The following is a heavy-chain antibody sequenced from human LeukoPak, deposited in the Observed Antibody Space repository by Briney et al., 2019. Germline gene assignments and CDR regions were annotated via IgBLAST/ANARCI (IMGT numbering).Heavy chain of an antibody. CDR1: GYSISSGYY. CDR3: ARDFRGYSSGWYGYYYYMDV. Sequence: SETLSLTCTVSGYSISSGYYWGWIRQPPGKGLEWIGSIYHSGSTYYNPSLKSRVTISVDTSKNQFSLKLSSVTAADTAVYYCARDFRGYSSGWYGYYYYMDVWGKGTTVTVSS. D-gene: IGHD6-19*01. J-gene: IGHJ6*03. CDR2: IYHSGST. V-gene: IGHV4-38-2*02.